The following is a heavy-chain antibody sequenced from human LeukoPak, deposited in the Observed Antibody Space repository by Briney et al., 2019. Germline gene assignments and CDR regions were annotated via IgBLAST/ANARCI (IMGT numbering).Heavy chain of an antibody. D-gene: IGHD3-3*01. J-gene: IGHJ6*02. CDR2: IIASGSTT. CDR3: ARVAGGGRRFVARKYNYYGMDV. V-gene: IGHV3-23*01. Sequence: GGSLRLSCAASGFSFSTTPMAWVRQAPGKGPEWVSTIIASGSTTNDAESVRGRFTTSRDNSKNTLSLKMDSLRVEDTAVYYCARVAGGGRRFVARKYNYYGMDVWGQGTPVTVSS. CDR1: GFSFSTTP.